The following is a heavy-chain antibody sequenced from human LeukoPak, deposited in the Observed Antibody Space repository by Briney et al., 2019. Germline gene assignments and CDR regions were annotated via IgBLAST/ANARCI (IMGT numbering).Heavy chain of an antibody. Sequence: ASVKVSCKASGYTFSRYGMHWVRQTPGQRLEWMGWINAGNENTKYSQKFQGRVSITRDKSASTAYMELSSLTSEDTAVYYCARDLYGDYFDYWGQGTLVTVSS. J-gene: IGHJ4*02. CDR2: INAGNENT. V-gene: IGHV1-3*01. CDR3: ARDLYGDYFDY. CDR1: GYTFSRYG. D-gene: IGHD3-16*01.